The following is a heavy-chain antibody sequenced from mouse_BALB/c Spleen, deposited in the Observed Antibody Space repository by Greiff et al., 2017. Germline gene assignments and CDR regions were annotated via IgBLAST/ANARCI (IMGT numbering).Heavy chain of an antibody. V-gene: IGHV1S56*01. CDR1: GYTFTSYY. Sequence: VQLQQSGPELVKPGASVRISCKASGYTFTSYYIHWVKQRPGQGLEWIGWIYPGNVNTKYNEKFKGKATLTADKSSSTAYMQLSSLTSEDSAVYFCARSPYGYDAWFAYWGQGTLVTVSA. J-gene: IGHJ3*01. D-gene: IGHD2-2*01. CDR3: ARSPYGYDAWFAY. CDR2: IYPGNVNT.